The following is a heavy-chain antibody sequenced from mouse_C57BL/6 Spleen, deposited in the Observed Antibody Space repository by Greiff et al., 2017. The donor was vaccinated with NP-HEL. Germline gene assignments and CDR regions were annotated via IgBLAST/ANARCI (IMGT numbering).Heavy chain of an antibody. CDR1: GYTFTDYE. Sequence: QVHVKQSGAELVRPGASVTLSCKASGYTFTDYEMHWVKQTPVHGLEWIGAIDPETGGTAYNQKFKGKAILTADKSSSTAYMELRSLTSEDSAVYYCTRRVTGTGFDYWGQGTTLTVSS. CDR3: TRRVTGTGFDY. CDR2: IDPETGGT. D-gene: IGHD4-1*01. V-gene: IGHV1-15*01. J-gene: IGHJ2*01.